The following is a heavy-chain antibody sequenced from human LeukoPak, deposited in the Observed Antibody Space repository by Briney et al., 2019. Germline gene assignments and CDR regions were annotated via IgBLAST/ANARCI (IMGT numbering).Heavy chain of an antibody. CDR3: ASLKNYYDSSGYLVTDAFDI. CDR1: GYTFTGYY. Sequence: ASVKVSCKASGYTFTGYYMHWVRQVPGQGLEWMGWISGYNGNTNYAQKLQGRVTMTTDTSTSTAYMELRSLKSDDTAVYYCASLKNYYDSSGYLVTDAFDIWGQGTMVTVSS. V-gene: IGHV1-18*04. J-gene: IGHJ3*02. CDR2: ISGYNGNT. D-gene: IGHD3-22*01.